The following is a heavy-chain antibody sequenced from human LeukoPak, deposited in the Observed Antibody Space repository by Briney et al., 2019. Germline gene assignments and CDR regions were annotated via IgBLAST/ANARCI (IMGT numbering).Heavy chain of an antibody. CDR2: INHSGST. D-gene: IGHD4-17*01. Sequence: PSETLSLTCAVYGGSFSGYYWTWIRQPPGKGREWIGEINHSGSTNYNPSLKSRVTISVDTSKNQFSLKLSSVTAADTAVYYCARLPYDYGDYFYFDYWGQGTLVTVSS. J-gene: IGHJ4*02. CDR3: ARLPYDYGDYFYFDY. V-gene: IGHV4-34*01. CDR1: GGSFSGYY.